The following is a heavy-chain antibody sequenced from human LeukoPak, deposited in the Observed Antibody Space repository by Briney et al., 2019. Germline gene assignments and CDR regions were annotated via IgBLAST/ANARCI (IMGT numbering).Heavy chain of an antibody. D-gene: IGHD2-2*01. J-gene: IGHJ5*02. CDR3: AREPRYQLLSGRWFDP. CDR2: IKQDGSEK. Sequence: GGSLRLSCAASGFTFSSYWMSWVRQAPGKGLEWVANIKQDGSEKYYVDSVKGRFTISRDNAKNSLYLQMNSLRAEDTAVYYCAREPRYQLLSGRWFDPWGQGTLVTVSS. V-gene: IGHV3-7*01. CDR1: GFTFSSYW.